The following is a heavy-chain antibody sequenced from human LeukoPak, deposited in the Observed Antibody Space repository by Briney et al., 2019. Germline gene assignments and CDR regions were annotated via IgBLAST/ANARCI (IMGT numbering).Heavy chain of an antibody. J-gene: IGHJ4*02. V-gene: IGHV4-34*01. CDR1: GGSFSGYY. CDR2: INHSGST. CDR3: ARRTRSVVRVLFDY. Sequence: SETLSLTCAVYGGSFSGYYWSWIRQPPGKGLEWIGEINHSGSTNYNPSLKSRVTISVDTSKNQFSLKLSSVTAADTAVYYCARRTRSVVRVLFDYWGQGTLVTVSS. D-gene: IGHD4-23*01.